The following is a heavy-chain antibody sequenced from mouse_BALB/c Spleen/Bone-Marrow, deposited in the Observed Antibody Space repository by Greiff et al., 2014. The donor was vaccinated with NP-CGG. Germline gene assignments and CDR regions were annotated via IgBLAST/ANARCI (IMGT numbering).Heavy chain of an antibody. CDR3: VRRGNHIVYCAIAY. J-gene: IGHJ4*01. CDR2: IRCYNGAT. V-gene: IGHV1S34*01. Sequence: LVKTGASVKISCKASGYSFTGYYMHWVKQSHGKSLEWIGYIRCYNGATSYNQNFKGKATFTVDTSSSTAYMQFNSMTSEGSAVYYCVRRGNHIVYCAIAYWGQGTLVTVSS. CDR1: GYSFTGYY.